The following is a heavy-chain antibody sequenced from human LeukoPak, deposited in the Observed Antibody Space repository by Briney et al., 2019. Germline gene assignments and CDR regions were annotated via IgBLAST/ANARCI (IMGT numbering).Heavy chain of an antibody. CDR1: GFTFSSYA. CDR2: TSGSGGST. V-gene: IGHV3-23*01. Sequence: GGSLRLSCAAPGFTFSSYAMSWVRQAPGKGLEWVSATSGSGGSTYYADSVKGRFTISRDNSKNTLYLQMNSLRAEDTAVYYCARGRNSGSYYEDRYYFDYWGQGTLVTVSS. J-gene: IGHJ4*02. D-gene: IGHD1-26*01. CDR3: ARGRNSGSYYEDRYYFDY.